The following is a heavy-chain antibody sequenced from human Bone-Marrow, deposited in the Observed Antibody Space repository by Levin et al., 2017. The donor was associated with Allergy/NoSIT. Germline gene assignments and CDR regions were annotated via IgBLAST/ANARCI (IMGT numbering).Heavy chain of an antibody. CDR2: IYTSGST. J-gene: IGHJ4*02. CDR3: ARVYSGYDPAVDY. V-gene: IGHV4-61*02. CDR1: GGSISSGSYY. D-gene: IGHD5-12*01. Sequence: SQTLSLTCTVSGGSISSGSYYWSWIRQPAGKGLEWIGRIYTSGSTNYNPSLKSRVTISVDTSKNQFSLKLSSVTAADTAVYYCARVYSGYDPAVDYWGQGTLVTVSS.